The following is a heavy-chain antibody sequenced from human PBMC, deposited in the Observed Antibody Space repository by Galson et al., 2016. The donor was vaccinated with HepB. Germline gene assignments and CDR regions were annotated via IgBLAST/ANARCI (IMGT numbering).Heavy chain of an antibody. CDR3: VRDDSREANGFDI. Sequence: LRLSCAGSRFTFSNYAMHWVRQAPGKGLEWLAVILNDGSQEYYADSVKGRFTISRDNSRDTLYLQMNSLRVEDTAVYYGVRDDSREANGFDIWGQGTMVVVSS. CDR1: RFTFSNYA. D-gene: IGHD3-22*01. CDR2: ILNDGSQE. V-gene: IGHV3-33*08. J-gene: IGHJ3*02.